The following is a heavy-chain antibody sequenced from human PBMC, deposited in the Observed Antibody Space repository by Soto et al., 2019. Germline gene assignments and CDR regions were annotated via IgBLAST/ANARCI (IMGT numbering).Heavy chain of an antibody. J-gene: IGHJ6*02. CDR3: VRQAKLTTVTANVGYYYGLDV. CDR2: MSGSSSTT. Sequence: EVRLLESGGGLVKPGGSLRLSCATSGLTFSNYAMSWVRQAPGGGLEWVSSMSGSSSTTYYADSVKGRFTISRDNSKNTLYLQMNSLRAEDTAVYYCVRQAKLTTVTANVGYYYGLDVWGQGTTVPVS. CDR1: GLTFSNYA. V-gene: IGHV3-23*01. D-gene: IGHD4-4*01.